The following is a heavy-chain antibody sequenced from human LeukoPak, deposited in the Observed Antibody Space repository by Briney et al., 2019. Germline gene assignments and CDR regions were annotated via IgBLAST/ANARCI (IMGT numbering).Heavy chain of an antibody. J-gene: IGHJ5*02. V-gene: IGHV4-59*01. CDR3: ARGFAGVAGWFDP. D-gene: IGHD1-14*01. CDR1: GGSISGYY. Sequence: SETLSLTCTISGGSISGYYWSWIRQSPGKGLEWIAYISDRGSTKYNLSLKSRVTISVDTSKNQFSLKLSDVVAAATAVYYCARGFAGVAGWFDPWGQGTLVTASS. CDR2: ISDRGST.